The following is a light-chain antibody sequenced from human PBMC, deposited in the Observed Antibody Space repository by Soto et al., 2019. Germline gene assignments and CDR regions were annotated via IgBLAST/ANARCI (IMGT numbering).Light chain of an antibody. Sequence: QSALIQPPSVSGSPGQSVTISCTGTSSDVGSYDYVSWYQQHPGTVPKPMIYNVNTQPSGVPDRFSGSKSGTSASLAITGLQAEDEADYYCQSYDSSLTGAVFGGGTKLTVL. CDR3: QSYDSSLTGAV. CDR2: NVN. V-gene: IGLV2-11*01. CDR1: SSDVGSYDY. J-gene: IGLJ2*01.